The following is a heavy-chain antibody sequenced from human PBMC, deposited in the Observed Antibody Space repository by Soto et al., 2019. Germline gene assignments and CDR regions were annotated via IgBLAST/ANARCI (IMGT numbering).Heavy chain of an antibody. D-gene: IGHD5-12*01. Sequence: QLQLQESGSGLVKPSQTLSLTCAVSGGSISSGGYSWSWIRQPPGKGLEWIGYIYQSGSTYYNPHRKSRVTISVDRSKTQFSLKLSSVTAADTAVYYCAAGGGLPRYYWGQGTLVTVSS. CDR2: IYQSGST. J-gene: IGHJ4*02. V-gene: IGHV4-30-2*01. CDR3: AAGGGLPRYY. CDR1: GGSISSGGYS.